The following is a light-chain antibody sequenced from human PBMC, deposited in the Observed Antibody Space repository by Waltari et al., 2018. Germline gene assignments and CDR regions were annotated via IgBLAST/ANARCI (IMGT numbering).Light chain of an antibody. J-gene: IGLJ2*01. CDR2: LDSDGSH. V-gene: IGLV4-69*01. CDR1: SGHTRYA. Sequence: QLVLTQPPSASASLGASVKLTCTLNSGHTRYAIAWHQQQPEKGPRFLMKLDSDGSHTKGDGIPDRFSGSSSGADRYLILSSLQSEDEADYYCQSWDTGINVFGGGTKLTVL. CDR3: QSWDTGINV.